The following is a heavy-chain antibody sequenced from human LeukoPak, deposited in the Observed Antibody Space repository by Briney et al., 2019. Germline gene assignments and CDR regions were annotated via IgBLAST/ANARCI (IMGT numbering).Heavy chain of an antibody. CDR3: ATYRQIQVPFEF. Sequence: GGSLRLSRAASGFTFSDFPMIWVRQAPGKGLEWVSTIFPSSVEIHYADSVKGRFTISRDNSRSTLSLQMDSLRAEDTATYYCATYRQIQVPFEFWGQGTLVTVSS. J-gene: IGHJ4*02. CDR2: IFPSSVEI. V-gene: IGHV3-23*01. CDR1: GFTFSDFP. D-gene: IGHD5-18*01.